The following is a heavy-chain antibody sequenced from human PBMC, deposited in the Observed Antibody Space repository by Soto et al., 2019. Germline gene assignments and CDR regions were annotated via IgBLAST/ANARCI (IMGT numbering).Heavy chain of an antibody. J-gene: IGHJ6*02. D-gene: IGHD6-19*01. CDR2: INSDGSST. CDR1: GFTFSSYW. Sequence: AGGSLRLSCAASGFTFSSYWMHWVRQAPGKGLVWVSRINSDGSSTSYADSVKGRFTISRDNAKNTLYLQMNSLRAEDTAVYYCARCSSGWYYYYYYYGMDVWGQGTTVTVSS. V-gene: IGHV3-74*01. CDR3: ARCSSGWYYYYYYYGMDV.